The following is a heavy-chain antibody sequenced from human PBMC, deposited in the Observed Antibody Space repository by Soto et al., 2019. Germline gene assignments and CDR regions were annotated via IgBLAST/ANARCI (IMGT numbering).Heavy chain of an antibody. J-gene: IGHJ4*02. Sequence: ASVKVSCKASGYTFTGYYMHWVRQAPGQGLEWMGWINLNSGGTNYAQKFQGWVTMTRDTSISTAYMELSRLRSDDKAVYYCERGGYHGTGDDFDYWRQGNLVTRLL. D-gene: IGHD1-1*01. CDR2: INLNSGGT. CDR3: ERGGYHGTGDDFDY. V-gene: IGHV1-2*04. CDR1: GYTFTGYY.